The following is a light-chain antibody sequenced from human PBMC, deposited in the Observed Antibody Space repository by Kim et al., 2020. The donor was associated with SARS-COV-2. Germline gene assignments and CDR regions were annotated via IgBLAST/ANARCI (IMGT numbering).Light chain of an antibody. Sequence: RTAPRACTGNSHKGANQGAAWLQQHQGHPPKLLSYRNNNRPSGISERLSASRSGNTASLTITGLQPEDEADYYCSAWDSSLSAWVFGGGTQLTVL. V-gene: IGLV10-54*01. J-gene: IGLJ2*01. CDR1: SHKGANQG. CDR3: SAWDSSLSAWV. CDR2: RNN.